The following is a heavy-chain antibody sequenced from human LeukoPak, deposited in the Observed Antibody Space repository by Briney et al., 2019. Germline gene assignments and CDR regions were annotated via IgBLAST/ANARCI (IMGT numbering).Heavy chain of an antibody. CDR2: VHYDGRT. CDR1: GGPISGSIT. J-gene: IGHJ4*02. V-gene: IGHV4-39*07. CDR3: ARVVTAAGLDV. Sequence: SETLSLTCTVSGGPISGSITWGWVRQPPGKGLEWIGNVHYDGRTASNPSLKSRVTMSLDTSTNQFSLKMKSVTATDTALYYCARVVTAAGLDVWGQGILATIAS. D-gene: IGHD6-25*01.